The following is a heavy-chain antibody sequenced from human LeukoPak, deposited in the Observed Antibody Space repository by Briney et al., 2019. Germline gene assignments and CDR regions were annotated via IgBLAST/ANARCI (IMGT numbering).Heavy chain of an antibody. Sequence: KPGRSLRLSCAASGFTFSNYGMHWVRQAPGKGLEWVTVISPDGSSQFYADSVKGRFTISRDNSENTLHLQMSSLRADDTAIYYCARGLTYYDRLTGHYLGNWFDPWGQGTLVTVSS. V-gene: IGHV3-30*03. D-gene: IGHD3-9*01. CDR2: ISPDGSSQ. J-gene: IGHJ5*02. CDR1: GFTFSNYG. CDR3: ARGLTYYDRLTGHYLGNWFDP.